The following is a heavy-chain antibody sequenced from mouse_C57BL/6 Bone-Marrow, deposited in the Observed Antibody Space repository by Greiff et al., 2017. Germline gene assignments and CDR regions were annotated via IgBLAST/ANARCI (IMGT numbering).Heavy chain of an antibody. Sequence: QVQLKQSGAELVKPGASVKISCKASGYAFSSYWMNWVKQRPGKGLEWIGQIYPGDGDTNYNGKVKGKATLTADKSSSTAYMQLSSLTSEDSAVYFCAIGNYLAYWGQGTLVTVSA. D-gene: IGHD2-1*01. CDR2: IYPGDGDT. CDR1: GYAFSSYW. CDR3: AIGNYLAY. J-gene: IGHJ3*01. V-gene: IGHV1-80*01.